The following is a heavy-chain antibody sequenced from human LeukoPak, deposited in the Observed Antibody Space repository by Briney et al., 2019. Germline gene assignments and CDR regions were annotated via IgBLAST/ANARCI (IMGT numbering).Heavy chain of an antibody. D-gene: IGHD6-13*01. Sequence: GASLKVSCKASGYTLIGYYMHWVRQAPGQGLECMGWINPNSGGTNYAQKFQGRVTMTRDTSISTAYMELSRLRSDDTAVYYCARSYSSSWYVFYWCDPWGQGTLVTVS. V-gene: IGHV1-2*02. CDR3: ARSYSSSWYVFYWCDP. CDR1: GYTLIGYY. J-gene: IGHJ5*02. CDR2: INPNSGGT.